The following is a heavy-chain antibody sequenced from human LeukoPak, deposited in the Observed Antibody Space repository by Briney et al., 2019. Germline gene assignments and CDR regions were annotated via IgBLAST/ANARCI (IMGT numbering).Heavy chain of an antibody. J-gene: IGHJ4*02. CDR2: IYYSGST. D-gene: IGHD3-10*01. Sequence: PSETLSLTCTVSGGSISSYYWSWIRQPPGKGLEWIGYIYYSGSTNYNPSLKSRVTISVDTSKNQFSLKLSSVTAADTAVYYCAGTYYYGSGSYSGFDYWGQGTLVTVSS. CDR3: AGTYYYGSGSYSGFDY. V-gene: IGHV4-59*01. CDR1: GGSISSYY.